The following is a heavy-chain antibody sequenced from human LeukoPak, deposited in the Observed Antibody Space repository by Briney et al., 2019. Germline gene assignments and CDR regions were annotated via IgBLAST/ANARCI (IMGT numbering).Heavy chain of an antibody. V-gene: IGHV4-61*02. D-gene: IGHD2-15*01. Sequence: SETLSLTCTVSGGSISSGSYYWSWIRQPAGKGLEWIGRIYTSGSTNYTPSLKSRVTISVDTSKNQFSLKLSSVTAADTAVYYCALGNCSGGSCHYFDYWGQGTLVTVSS. CDR1: GGSISSGSYY. J-gene: IGHJ4*02. CDR2: IYTSGST. CDR3: ALGNCSGGSCHYFDY.